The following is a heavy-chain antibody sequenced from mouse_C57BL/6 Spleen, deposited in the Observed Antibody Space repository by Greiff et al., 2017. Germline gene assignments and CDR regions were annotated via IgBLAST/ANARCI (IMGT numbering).Heavy chain of an antibody. Sequence: QVQLQQSGPELVKPGASVKISCKASGYAFSSSWMNWVKQRPGKGLEWIGRIYPGDGDTNYNGKFKGKATLTADKSSSTAYMQLSSLTSEDSAVYCCARRGTTVGGYYAMDYWGQGTSVTVSS. D-gene: IGHD1-1*01. CDR1: GYAFSSSW. CDR2: IYPGDGDT. V-gene: IGHV1-82*01. J-gene: IGHJ4*01. CDR3: ARRGTTVGGYYAMDY.